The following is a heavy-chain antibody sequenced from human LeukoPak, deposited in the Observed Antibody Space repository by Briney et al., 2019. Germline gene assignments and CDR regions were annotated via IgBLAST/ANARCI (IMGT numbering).Heavy chain of an antibody. V-gene: IGHV3-66*01. D-gene: IGHD1-26*01. CDR1: GFTVSSNY. CDR3: ARDREYSGSSFDY. J-gene: IGHJ4*02. CDR2: IYSGGST. Sequence: GGSLRLSCAASGFTVSSNYMSWVRQAPGKGLEWVSVIYSGGSTYYADSVKGRFTISRDNSKNMLYLQMNSLRAEDTAVYYCARDREYSGSSFDYWGQGTLVTVSS.